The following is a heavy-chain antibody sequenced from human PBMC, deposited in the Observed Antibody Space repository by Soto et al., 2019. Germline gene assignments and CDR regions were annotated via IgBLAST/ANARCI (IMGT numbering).Heavy chain of an antibody. CDR3: ARVGGYSYGYYFDY. Sequence: ASVKVSCKASGGTFSSYAISWVRQAPGQGLEWMGGIIPIFGTANYAQKFQGRVTITADKSTSTAYMELSSLRSEDTAVYYCARVGGYSYGYYFDYWGQGTLVPVSS. CDR1: GGTFSSYA. D-gene: IGHD5-18*01. J-gene: IGHJ4*02. V-gene: IGHV1-69*06. CDR2: IIPIFGTA.